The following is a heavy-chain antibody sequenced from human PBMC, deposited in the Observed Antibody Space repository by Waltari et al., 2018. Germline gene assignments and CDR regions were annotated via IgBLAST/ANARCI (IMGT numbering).Heavy chain of an antibody. Sequence: QVQLVQSGAEVKKPGSSVQVSCKASGGTFSRYAISWVRQAPGQGLEWMGGIIPIFGTANYAQKFQGRVTITADESTSTAYMELSSLRSEDTAVYYCARATMSSSSSWVGYYFDYWGQGTLVTVSS. J-gene: IGHJ4*02. CDR2: IIPIFGTA. V-gene: IGHV1-69*01. D-gene: IGHD6-13*01. CDR3: ARATMSSSSSWVGYYFDY. CDR1: GGTFSRYA.